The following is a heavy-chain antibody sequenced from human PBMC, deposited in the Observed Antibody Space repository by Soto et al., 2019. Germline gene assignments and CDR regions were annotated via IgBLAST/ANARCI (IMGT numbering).Heavy chain of an antibody. J-gene: IGHJ5*02. CDR3: VSGTSFYDVLTGYYVDRWFDP. Sequence: PSVTLSLTCSVSGDSTTSDAYYWGWIRQPPWKGLEWLGSIYYSGYTYYNPSLKSRVTISVDRSRNQFSLNLRSVTAADTAVYYCVSGTSFYDVLTGYYVDRWFDPWGQGTLVTVSS. CDR1: GDSTTSDAYY. D-gene: IGHD3-9*01. CDR2: IYYSGYT. V-gene: IGHV4-39*01.